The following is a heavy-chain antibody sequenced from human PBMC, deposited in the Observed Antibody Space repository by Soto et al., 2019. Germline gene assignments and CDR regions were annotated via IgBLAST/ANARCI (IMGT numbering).Heavy chain of an antibody. D-gene: IGHD3-22*01. CDR1: GFTFDDYA. V-gene: IGHV3-9*01. CDR3: AKVDNGMDV. CDR2: ISWNSGSI. J-gene: IGHJ6*02. Sequence: PGGSLRLSCAASGFTFDDYAMHWVRQAPGKGLEWVSGISWNSGSIGYADSVKGRFTISRDNAKNSLYLQMNSLRAEDTALYYCAKVDNGMDVWGQGTTVTVSS.